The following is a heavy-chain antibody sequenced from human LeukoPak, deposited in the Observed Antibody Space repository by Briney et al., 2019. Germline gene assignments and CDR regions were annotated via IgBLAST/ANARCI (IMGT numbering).Heavy chain of an antibody. CDR3: ARGSYYYGSGSYLPVDY. J-gene: IGHJ4*02. D-gene: IGHD3-10*01. Sequence: GGSLRLSCAASGFTFSSYWMSWVCQAPGKGLEWVANIKQDGSEKYYVDSVKGRFTISRDNAKNSLYLQMNSLRAEDTAVYYCARGSYYYGSGSYLPVDYWGQGTLVTVSS. V-gene: IGHV3-7*01. CDR1: GFTFSSYW. CDR2: IKQDGSEK.